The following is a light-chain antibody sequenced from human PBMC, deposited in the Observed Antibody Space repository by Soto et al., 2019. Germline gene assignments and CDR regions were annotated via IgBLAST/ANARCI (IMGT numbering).Light chain of an antibody. V-gene: IGKV3-11*01. Sequence: EIVMTQSPAILSVSPGERATLSCRASQSVSSYLAWYQQKPGQAPRLLIYDASNRATGIQARFSGSGSGTDFTLTISSLEPEDFAVYYCQQRSNLITFGQGTRLEIK. CDR3: QQRSNLIT. J-gene: IGKJ5*01. CDR1: QSVSSY. CDR2: DAS.